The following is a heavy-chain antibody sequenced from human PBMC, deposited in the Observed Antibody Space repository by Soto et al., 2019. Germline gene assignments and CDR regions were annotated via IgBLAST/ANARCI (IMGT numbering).Heavy chain of an antibody. CDR2: IYYSGST. D-gene: IGHD6-13*01. CDR3: ARGAGGEQLGWFDP. J-gene: IGHJ5*02. CDR1: GGSISSSSYY. Sequence: QLQLQESGPGLVKPSETLSLTCTVSGGSISSSSYYWGWIRQPPGKGLEWIGSIYYSGSTYYNPSLESRVTISVDTSKNQFSLKLSSVTAADTAVYYCARGAGGEQLGWFDPWGQGTLVTVSS. V-gene: IGHV4-39*01.